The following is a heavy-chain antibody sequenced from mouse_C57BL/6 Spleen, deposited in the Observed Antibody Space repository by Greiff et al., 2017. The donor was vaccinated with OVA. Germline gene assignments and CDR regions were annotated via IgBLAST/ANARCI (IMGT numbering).Heavy chain of an antibody. V-gene: IGHV1-72*01. J-gene: IGHJ3*01. D-gene: IGHD2-5*01. CDR1: GYTFTSYW. CDR3: ARSYSNYEAWFAY. Sequence: VHLVESGAELVKPGASVKLSCKASGYTFTSYWMHWVKQRPGRGLEWIGRIDPNSGGTKYNEKFKSKATLTVDKPSSTAYMQLSSLTSEDSAVYYCARSYSNYEAWFAYWGQGTLVTVSA. CDR2: IDPNSGGT.